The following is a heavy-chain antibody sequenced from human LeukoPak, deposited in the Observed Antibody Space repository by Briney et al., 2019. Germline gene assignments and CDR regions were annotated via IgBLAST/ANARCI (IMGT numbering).Heavy chain of an antibody. J-gene: IGHJ4*02. CDR2: MFDSDNT. CDR3: MREPHLVGGVYVFSYFDS. CDR1: GYSISDGYY. D-gene: IGHD5/OR15-5a*01. Sequence: SETLSLTCTVSGYSISDGYYWSWIRPPPGKGLEWIGSMFDSDNTYYTPSLESRVTISIDTSENQFSLKLRSVTAADTAIYYCMREPHLVGGVYVFSYFDSWGQGALVTVSS. V-gene: IGHV4-38-2*02.